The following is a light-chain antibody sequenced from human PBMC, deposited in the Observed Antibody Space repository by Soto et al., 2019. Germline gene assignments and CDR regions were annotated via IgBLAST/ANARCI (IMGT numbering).Light chain of an antibody. CDR3: QQYNNWPPRYT. J-gene: IGKJ2*01. Sequence: EIVMTQSPATLSVSPGERATLSCRASQSVSSNLAWYQQKPGQAPRLLIYGASTSATGIPARFSGSGSGTEFTLTISSLHSEDFAVYYCQQYNNWPPRYTFGQGTTLEIK. CDR2: GAS. CDR1: QSVSSN. V-gene: IGKV3-15*01.